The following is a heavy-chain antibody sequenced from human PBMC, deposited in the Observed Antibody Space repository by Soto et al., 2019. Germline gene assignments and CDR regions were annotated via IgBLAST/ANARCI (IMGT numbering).Heavy chain of an antibody. J-gene: IGHJ4*02. CDR2: IYHSGST. D-gene: IGHD4-17*01. V-gene: IGHV4-4*02. Sequence: QVQLRESGPGLVKPSGALYLTCAVSGGSISSSNWWSWVRQPPGKGLEWIGEIYHSGSTNYNPSLKSRVTISVDKSKNQFSLKLSSVTAADTAVYYCARVSGALRYPFDYWGQGTLVTVSS. CDR1: GGSISSSNW. CDR3: ARVSGALRYPFDY.